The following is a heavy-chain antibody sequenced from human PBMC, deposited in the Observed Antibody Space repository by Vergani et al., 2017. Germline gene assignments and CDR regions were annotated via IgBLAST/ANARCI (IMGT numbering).Heavy chain of an antibody. V-gene: IGHV1-3*01. CDR3: ARNDGSSGFLGYFDY. CDR1: GYTFTSYA. Sequence: QVQLVQSGAEVKKPGASVKVSCKASGYTFTSYAMHWVRQAPGQRLEWMGWINAGNGNTKYSQKFQGRVTITRDTSASTAYMELSGLRSEDTAVYYCARNDGSSGFLGYFDYWGQGTLVTVSS. D-gene: IGHD6-19*01. CDR2: INAGNGNT. J-gene: IGHJ4*02.